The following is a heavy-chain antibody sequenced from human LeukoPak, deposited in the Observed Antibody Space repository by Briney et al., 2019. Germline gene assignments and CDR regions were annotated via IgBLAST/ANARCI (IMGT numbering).Heavy chain of an antibody. CDR2: INHSGST. V-gene: IGHV4-34*01. CDR3: ARGSVNYCSSASCSGAFDI. CDR1: GGSVSGYY. Sequence: PSETLSLTCAVYGGSVSGYYWSWIRQPPGKGLEWIGEINHSGSTNYNPSLKSRVTISVDTSKNQFSLKLSSVTAADTAVYYCARGSVNYCSSASCSGAFDIWGQGTMVTVSS. D-gene: IGHD2-2*01. J-gene: IGHJ3*02.